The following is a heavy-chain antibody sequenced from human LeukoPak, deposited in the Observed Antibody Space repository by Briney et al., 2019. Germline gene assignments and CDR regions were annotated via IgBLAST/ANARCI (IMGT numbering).Heavy chain of an antibody. CDR2: IYHSGST. CDR1: GYSISSGYY. V-gene: IGHV4-38-2*02. CDR3: ARDAGEGYQYYFDY. Sequence: SETLSLTCTVSGYSISSGYYWGWIRQPPGKGLEWIGSIYHSGSTYYNPSLKSRVTISVDTSKNQFSLKLSSVTAADTAVYYCARDAGEGYQYYFDYWGQGTLVTVSS. D-gene: IGHD3-16*01. J-gene: IGHJ4*02.